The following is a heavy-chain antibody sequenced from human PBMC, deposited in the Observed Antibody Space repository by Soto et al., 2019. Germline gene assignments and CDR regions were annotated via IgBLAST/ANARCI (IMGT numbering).Heavy chain of an antibody. CDR2: INPATGAA. V-gene: IGHV1-2*02. J-gene: IGHJ3*02. Sequence: QLHLVQSGAVVKKPGASVTVSCSASGYPVTAYYMHWVRQAPGRGLEWMGGINPATGAAKYTQTFQERVTMTRDTSTSTVFMELSGLTSEDPAVFSCARGGGVGVAGSAAFDMWGQGTLVTVSS. CDR1: GYPVTAYY. D-gene: IGHD3-3*01. CDR3: ARGGGVGVAGSAAFDM.